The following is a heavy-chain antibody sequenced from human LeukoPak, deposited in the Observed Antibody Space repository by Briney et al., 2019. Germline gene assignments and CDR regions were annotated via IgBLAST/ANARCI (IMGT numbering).Heavy chain of an antibody. J-gene: IGHJ6*02. CDR2: IYYTGST. V-gene: IGHV4-61*01. Sequence: PSETLSLTCAVSGGSVSSGSYYWTWIRQPPGKGLEWIGCIYYTGSTNYNPSLKSRVTISVDKSKNQFSLKLSSVTATDTAVYYCARDGRGSYVGYYYYGMDVWGQGTTVTVSS. CDR3: ARDGRGSYVGYYYYGMDV. CDR1: GGSVSSGSYY. D-gene: IGHD1-26*01.